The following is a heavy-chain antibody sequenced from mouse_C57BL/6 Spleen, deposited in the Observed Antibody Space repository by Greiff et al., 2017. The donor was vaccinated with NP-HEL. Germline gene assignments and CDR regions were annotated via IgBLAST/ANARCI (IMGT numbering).Heavy chain of an antibody. CDR1: GYSITSGYD. Sequence: DVKLQESGPGMVKPSQSLSLTCTVPGYSITSGYDWHWIRHFPGNKLEWIGYISYSGSTNYNPSLKSRISITHDTSKNHFFLKLNSVTTEDTATYYCARESLLYYAMDYWGQGTSVTVSS. J-gene: IGHJ4*01. CDR3: ARESLLYYAMDY. V-gene: IGHV3-1*01. CDR2: ISYSGST.